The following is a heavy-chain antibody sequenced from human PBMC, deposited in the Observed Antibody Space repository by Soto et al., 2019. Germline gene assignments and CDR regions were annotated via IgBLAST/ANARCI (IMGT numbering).Heavy chain of an antibody. V-gene: IGHV3-30*18. CDR1: GFTFRTYG. CDR2: ISYDGSEK. Sequence: QVQLVESGGSVVQPGRSLRLSCAVSGFTFRTYGMHWVRQAPGKGLEWVAVISYDGSEKYYAESVKGRFTISRDYSKDTLYRQMNSLRAEDTAVYFCAKDSVRIALGGRLDHWGQGTLVTVSS. CDR3: AKDSVRIALGGRLDH. J-gene: IGHJ4*02. D-gene: IGHD6-19*01.